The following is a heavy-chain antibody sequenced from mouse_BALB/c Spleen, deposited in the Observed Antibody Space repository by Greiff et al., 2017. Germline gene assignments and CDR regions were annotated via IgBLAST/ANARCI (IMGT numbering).Heavy chain of an antibody. CDR2: INPYNDGT. D-gene: IGHD2-14*01. Sequence: EVQRVESGPELVKPGASVKMSCKASGYTFTSYVMHWVKQKPGQGLEWIGYINPYNDGTKYNEKFKGKATLTSDKSSSTAYMELSSLTSEDSAVYYCARTYYRYDVAYWGQGTLVTVSA. J-gene: IGHJ3*01. CDR3: ARTYYRYDVAY. CDR1: GYTFTSYV. V-gene: IGHV1-14*01.